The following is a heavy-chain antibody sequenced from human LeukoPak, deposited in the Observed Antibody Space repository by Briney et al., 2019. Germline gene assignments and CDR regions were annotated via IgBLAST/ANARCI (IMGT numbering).Heavy chain of an antibody. Sequence: ASVKVSCKVSGYTLTELSMHWVRQAPGKGLEWMGGFDPEDGETIYAQKFQGRVTITRNTSISTAYMELSSLRSEDTAVYYCARGRGIAVAGTGYYYFDYWGQGTLVTVSS. CDR1: GYTLTELS. D-gene: IGHD6-19*01. CDR3: ARGRGIAVAGTGYYYFDY. J-gene: IGHJ4*02. CDR2: FDPEDGET. V-gene: IGHV1-24*01.